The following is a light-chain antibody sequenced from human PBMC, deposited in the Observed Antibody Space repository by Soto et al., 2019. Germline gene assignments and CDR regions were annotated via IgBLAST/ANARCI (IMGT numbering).Light chain of an antibody. J-gene: IGKJ2*01. Sequence: IVLTQSPGTLSSPPGERATLSCRASQSVDSNYLAWYQQRPGQAPRLLIHGASSRATGIPDRFSGSGSGTDFTLTISRLEPEDFAVYYCQHYGFVWYTFGQGTNLEIK. CDR1: QSVDSNY. CDR2: GAS. CDR3: QHYGFVWYT. V-gene: IGKV3-20*01.